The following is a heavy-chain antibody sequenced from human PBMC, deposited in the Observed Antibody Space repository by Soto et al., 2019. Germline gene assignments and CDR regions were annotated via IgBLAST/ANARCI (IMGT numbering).Heavy chain of an antibody. Sequence: ASVKVSCKASGGTFSSYAISWVRQAPGQGLELMGGIIPIFGTANYAQKFQGRVTITADKSTSTAYMELSSLRSEDTAVYYCARGGGWVRGVIIGSYYYGMDVWGQGTTVTVYS. CDR3: ARGGGWVRGVIIGSYYYGMDV. D-gene: IGHD3-10*01. CDR1: GGTFSSYA. CDR2: IIPIFGTA. J-gene: IGHJ6*02. V-gene: IGHV1-69*06.